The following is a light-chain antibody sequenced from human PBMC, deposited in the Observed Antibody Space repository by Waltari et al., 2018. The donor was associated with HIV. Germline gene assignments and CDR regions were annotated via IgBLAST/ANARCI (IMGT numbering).Light chain of an antibody. J-gene: IGLJ2*01. CDR2: NVN. Sequence: QSALTQPASVSGSLGQSITISCTGTSGDVGGYNFVSWYQQHPGKAPKLIIYNVNSHPSGVSIRFSGYGSADTACLTISGLQAEDGADYFCCSYTISGPRYVLFGGGTWLTVL. CDR1: SGDVGGYNF. V-gene: IGLV2-14*03. CDR3: CSYTISGPRYVL.